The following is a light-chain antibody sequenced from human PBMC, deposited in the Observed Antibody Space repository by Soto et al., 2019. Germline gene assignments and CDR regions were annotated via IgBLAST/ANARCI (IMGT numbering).Light chain of an antibody. Sequence: DIRMTQSPPSLSASVGDRVTISCRASQNIDNYLNWYQQKPGKAPKLLIYAASNLQSGVPSRFSGSGSGTYFTLTVSSLQPEDFAAYFCQQSYNTPWTFGQGTKVQIK. CDR2: AAS. J-gene: IGKJ1*01. CDR3: QQSYNTPWT. V-gene: IGKV1-39*01. CDR1: QNIDNY.